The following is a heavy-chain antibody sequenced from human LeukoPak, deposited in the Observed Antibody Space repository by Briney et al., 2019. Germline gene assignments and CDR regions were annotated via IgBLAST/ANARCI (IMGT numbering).Heavy chain of an antibody. D-gene: IGHD3-10*01. CDR2: IYYSGSP. J-gene: IGHJ5*02. CDR1: GGSISSSSYY. CDR3: ARHVGFITMVRGVINNNWFDP. Sequence: PSETLSLTCTVSGGSISSSSYYWGWIRQPPGKGLEWIGSIYYSGSPYYNPSLKSRVTISVDTSKKQFSLRLSSVTAADTAVYYCARHVGFITMVRGVINNNWFDPWGQGTLVTVSS. V-gene: IGHV4-39*01.